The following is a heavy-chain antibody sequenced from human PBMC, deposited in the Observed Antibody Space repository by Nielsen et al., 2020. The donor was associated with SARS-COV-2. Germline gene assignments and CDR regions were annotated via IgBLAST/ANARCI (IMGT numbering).Heavy chain of an antibody. Sequence: GESLKISCAASGFTFSSYAMSWVRQAPGKGLEWVSVIYSGGSTYYADSVKGRFTISRDNSKNTLYLQMNSLRAEDTAVYYCARVIVATITSWFDPWGQGTLVTVSS. V-gene: IGHV3-53*01. CDR1: GFTFSSYA. D-gene: IGHD5-12*01. CDR2: IYSGGST. J-gene: IGHJ5*02. CDR3: ARVIVATITSWFDP.